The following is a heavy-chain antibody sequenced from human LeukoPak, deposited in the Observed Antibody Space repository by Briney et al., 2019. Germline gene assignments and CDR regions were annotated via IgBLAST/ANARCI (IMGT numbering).Heavy chain of an antibody. CDR3: ARLRGYSGYDLGDYFDS. Sequence: SVKVSCKASGGTFSSYAISWVRQAPGQGLEWMGRIIPIFGTANYAQKFQGRVTITTDESTSTAYMELSSLRSEDTAVYYCARLRGYSGYDLGDYFDSWGQGTLVTVSS. V-gene: IGHV1-69*05. J-gene: IGHJ4*02. CDR2: IIPIFGTA. CDR1: GGTFSSYA. D-gene: IGHD5-12*01.